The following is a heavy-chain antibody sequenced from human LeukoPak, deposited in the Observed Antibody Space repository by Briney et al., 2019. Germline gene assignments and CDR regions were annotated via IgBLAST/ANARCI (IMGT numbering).Heavy chain of an antibody. V-gene: IGHV4-30-2*01. CDR1: GGSISSGGYS. D-gene: IGHD1-26*01. Sequence: PSETLSLTCAVSGGSISSGGYSWSWIRQPPGKGLEWIGYIYHSGSTYYNASLKSRVTISVDTSKNQFSLKLRSVTAADTALYYCARDAVQVGNGMDVWGQGTTVTVSS. J-gene: IGHJ6*02. CDR2: IYHSGST. CDR3: ARDAVQVGNGMDV.